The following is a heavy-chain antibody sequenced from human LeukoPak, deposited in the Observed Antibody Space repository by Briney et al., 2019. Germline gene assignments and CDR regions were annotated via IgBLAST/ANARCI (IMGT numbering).Heavy chain of an antibody. J-gene: IGHJ4*02. V-gene: IGHV3-64D*09. D-gene: IGHD2-21*02. CDR1: GFSFSTYT. CDR3: VSYCAGDCGDDY. Sequence: PGGSLRLSRSASGFSFSTYTMHWVRQAPGKGLEFVSAIRSNGGSTYYADSVKGRFTISRDNSKNTLYLQMTGLRAEDTAVYYCVSYCAGDCGDDYWGQGTLVTVSS. CDR2: IRSNGGST.